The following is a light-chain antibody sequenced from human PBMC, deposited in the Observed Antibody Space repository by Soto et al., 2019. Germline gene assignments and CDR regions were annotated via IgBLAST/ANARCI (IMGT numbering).Light chain of an antibody. Sequence: DIQMTQSPSTLSASLGDRVTITCRASQSISSGLAWYQQKPGKAPKLLIYDASALPRGVPSRFSGSGSGTKFTLTIASLQPDDFATYYCQQYETFSGTFGPGTKVDI. CDR2: DAS. J-gene: IGKJ1*01. CDR1: QSISSG. CDR3: QQYETFSGT. V-gene: IGKV1-5*01.